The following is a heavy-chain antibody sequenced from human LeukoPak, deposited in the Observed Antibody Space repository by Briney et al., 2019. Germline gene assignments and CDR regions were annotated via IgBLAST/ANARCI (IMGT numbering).Heavy chain of an antibody. Sequence: GGSLRLSCAASGFTLSSFGMSWVRQAPGKELEWVSFISSSSSYIYYADSVKGRFTISRDNAKSSLFLQMNSLRAEDTAVYYCARGGAARPDFWGQGTLVTVSS. J-gene: IGHJ4*02. D-gene: IGHD6-6*01. CDR1: GFTLSSFG. V-gene: IGHV3-21*01. CDR3: ARGGAARPDF. CDR2: ISSSSSYI.